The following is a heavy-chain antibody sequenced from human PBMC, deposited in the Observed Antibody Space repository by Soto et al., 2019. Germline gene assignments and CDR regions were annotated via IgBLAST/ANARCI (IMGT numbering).Heavy chain of an antibody. CDR1: GGSISSYY. CDR3: ARQRPYGEVAANFDY. J-gene: IGHJ4*02. D-gene: IGHD4-17*01. V-gene: IGHV4-59*08. Sequence: PSETLSLTCTVSGGSISSYYWSWIRQPPGKGLEWIGYIYYSGSTNYNPSLKSRVTISVDTSKNQFSLKLSSVTAADTAVYYCARQRPYGEVAANFDYWGQGTLVTVSS. CDR2: IYYSGST.